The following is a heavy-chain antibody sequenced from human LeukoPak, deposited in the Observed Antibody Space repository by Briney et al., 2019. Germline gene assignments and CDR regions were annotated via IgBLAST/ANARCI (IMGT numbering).Heavy chain of an antibody. CDR1: GGSISSGDYY. J-gene: IGHJ4*02. Sequence: SETLSLTCTVSGGSISSGDYYWSWIRQPPGKGPEGIGYIYYSGSTYYNPSLKSRVTISVDTSKTQFSLKLSSVTAADTAVYYCAREVVTAKRFDYWGQGTLVTVSS. D-gene: IGHD2-21*02. CDR2: IYYSGST. V-gene: IGHV4-30-4*01. CDR3: AREVVTAKRFDY.